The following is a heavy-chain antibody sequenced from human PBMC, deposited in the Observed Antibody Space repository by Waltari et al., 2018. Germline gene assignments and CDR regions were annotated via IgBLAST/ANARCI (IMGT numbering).Heavy chain of an antibody. D-gene: IGHD1-26*01. V-gene: IGHV4-38-2*02. Sequence: QVQLQESGPGLVKPSETLSLTCTVSGYSISSGYYWGWIRQPPGKGLEWIGSIYHSGSTYYNPSCKSGVTISVDTSKNQFSLKLSSGTAADTAVYYCARVLYSGSYYAYYYYMDVWGKGTTVTISS. CDR1: GYSISSGYY. J-gene: IGHJ6*03. CDR2: IYHSGST. CDR3: ARVLYSGSYYAYYYYMDV.